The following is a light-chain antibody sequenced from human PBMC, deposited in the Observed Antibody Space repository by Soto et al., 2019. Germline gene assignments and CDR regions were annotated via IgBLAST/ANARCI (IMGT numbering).Light chain of an antibody. CDR1: SSDVGGYDH. V-gene: IGLV2-14*01. CDR3: NSFTTSSTYV. Sequence: QSVLTKPASLSGSPGQSIAISCTGTSSDVGGYDHVAWYQQPPGKAPKLIIYDVTNRPSGVSDRFSGSKSGNTASLTISGLQAEDEADYYCNSFTTSSTYVFGTGTKVTVL. J-gene: IGLJ1*01. CDR2: DVT.